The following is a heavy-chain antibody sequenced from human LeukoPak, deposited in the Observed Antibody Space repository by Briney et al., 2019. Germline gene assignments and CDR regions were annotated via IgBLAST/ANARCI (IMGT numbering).Heavy chain of an antibody. CDR2: IRYDGSNK. CDR3: ARAGRWLLRQLDY. J-gene: IGHJ4*02. CDR1: GFTFSSYG. Sequence: PGGSLRLSCAASGFTFSSYGMHWVRQAPGKGLEWVAFIRYDGSNKYYADSVKGRFTISRDNSKNTLYLQMNSLRAEDTAVYYCARAGRWLLRQLDYWGQGTLVTVSS. D-gene: IGHD5-24*01. V-gene: IGHV3-30*02.